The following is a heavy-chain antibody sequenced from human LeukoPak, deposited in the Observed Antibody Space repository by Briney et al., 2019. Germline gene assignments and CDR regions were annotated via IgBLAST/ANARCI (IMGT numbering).Heavy chain of an antibody. V-gene: IGHV4-59*01. Sequence: PSETLSLTCTVSGGSISNYYWSWIRQPPGKGLEYIGYVYHSGSTNYNPSLKSRVTISVDTSKNQFSLKLSSVTAADTAVYYCARTTEAHSWRTRYYDYYMDVWGKGTTVTVSS. J-gene: IGHJ6*03. CDR2: VYHSGST. D-gene: IGHD6-13*01. CDR3: ARTTEAHSWRTRYYDYYMDV. CDR1: GGSISNYY.